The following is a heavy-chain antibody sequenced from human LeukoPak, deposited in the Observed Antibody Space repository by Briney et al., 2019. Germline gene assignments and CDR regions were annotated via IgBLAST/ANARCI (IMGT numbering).Heavy chain of an antibody. V-gene: IGHV4-34*01. J-gene: IGHJ4*02. Sequence: SETLSPTCAVYGGSFSGYYWSWIRQPPGKGLEWIGEINHSGSTNYNPSLKRRVTISVDTSKNQFSLKLSSVTAADTVVYYCARRPPRYDSSGYYANPFDYWGQGTLVTVSS. D-gene: IGHD3-22*01. CDR3: ARRPPRYDSSGYYANPFDY. CDR1: GGSFSGYY. CDR2: INHSGST.